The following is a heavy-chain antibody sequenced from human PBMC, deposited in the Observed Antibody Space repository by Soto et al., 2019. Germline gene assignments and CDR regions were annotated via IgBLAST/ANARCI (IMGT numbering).Heavy chain of an antibody. V-gene: IGHV4-34*01. J-gene: IGHJ5*02. CDR1: GGSFSGYY. CDR2: INHSGST. CDR3: ARERGVLLWLGANKWFDP. Sequence: SETLSLTCAVYGGSFSGYYWSWIRQPPGKGLEWIGEINHSGSTNYNPSLKSRVTISVDTSKNQFSLKLSSVTAADTAVYYCARERGVLLWLGANKWFDPWGQGTLVTVS. D-gene: IGHD3-10*01.